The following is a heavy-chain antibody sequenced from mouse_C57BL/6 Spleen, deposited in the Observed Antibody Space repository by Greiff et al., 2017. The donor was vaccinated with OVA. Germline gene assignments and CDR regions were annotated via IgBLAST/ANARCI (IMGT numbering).Heavy chain of an antibody. Sequence: EVKLVESGGGLVKPGGSLKLSCAASGFTFSSYAMSWVRQTPEKRLEWVATISDGGSYTYYPDNVKGRFTISRDNAKNNLYLQMSHLKSEDTAMYYCAREGLYYDFDYWGQGTTLTVSS. CDR1: GFTFSSYA. J-gene: IGHJ2*01. CDR2: ISDGGSYT. D-gene: IGHD2-4*01. V-gene: IGHV5-4*01. CDR3: AREGLYYDFDY.